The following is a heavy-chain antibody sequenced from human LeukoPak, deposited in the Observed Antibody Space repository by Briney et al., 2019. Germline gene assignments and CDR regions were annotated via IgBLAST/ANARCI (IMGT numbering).Heavy chain of an antibody. J-gene: IGHJ4*02. CDR1: GFTFDDYA. V-gene: IGHV3-9*03. D-gene: IGHD5-18*01. CDR3: AKDMGANVDTATPDY. Sequence: PGRSLRLSCAASGFTFDDYAMHSVRQAPGKGLEWISGISWNSGSIGYADSVKGRFTISRDNAKNSLYLQMNSLRAEDMALYYCAKDMGANVDTATPDYWGQGTLVTVSS. CDR2: ISWNSGSI.